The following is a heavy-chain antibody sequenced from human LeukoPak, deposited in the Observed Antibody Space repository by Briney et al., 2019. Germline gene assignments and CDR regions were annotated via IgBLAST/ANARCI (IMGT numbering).Heavy chain of an antibody. D-gene: IGHD5-12*01. Sequence: ESGPTLVKPTQTLTLTCTFSGFSLSTSGVGVGWIRQPPGKALEWLALIYWDDDERYSPSLKSRLTITKDTSKNQVVLTMTNVDPVDTATYYCAHSLHSGDDFDYWGQGTLVTVSS. V-gene: IGHV2-5*02. CDR2: IYWDDDE. J-gene: IGHJ4*02. CDR1: GFSLSTSGVG. CDR3: AHSLHSGDDFDY.